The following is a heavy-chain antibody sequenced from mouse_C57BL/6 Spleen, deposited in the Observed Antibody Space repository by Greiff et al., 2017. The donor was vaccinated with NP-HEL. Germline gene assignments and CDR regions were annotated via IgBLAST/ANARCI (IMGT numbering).Heavy chain of an antibody. J-gene: IGHJ4*01. CDR1: GYAFSSYW. D-gene: IGHD2-10*02. CDR2: IHPGDGDT. CDR3: ARSRYGLLYAMDY. V-gene: IGHV1-80*01. Sequence: QVQLQQPGAELVKPGASVKISCKASGYAFSSYWMNWVKQRPGKGLEWIGQIHPGDGDTNYNGKFKGKATLTADKSSSTAYMQLSSLTSEDSAVYFCARSRYGLLYAMDYWGQGTSVTVSS.